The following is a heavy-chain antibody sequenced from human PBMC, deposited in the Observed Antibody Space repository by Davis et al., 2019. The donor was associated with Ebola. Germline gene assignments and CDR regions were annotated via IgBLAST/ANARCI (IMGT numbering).Heavy chain of an antibody. D-gene: IGHD5-18*01. J-gene: IGHJ4*02. CDR2: ISSSSSYI. V-gene: IGHV3-11*06. Sequence: GESLKISCAASGFTFRHYHMSWIRQAPGKGLEWVSSISSSSSYIYYADSVKGRFTISRDNSKNTLYLQMNSLRAEDTAVYYCARDTAMAYWGQGTLVTVSS. CDR3: ARDTAMAY. CDR1: GFTFRHYH.